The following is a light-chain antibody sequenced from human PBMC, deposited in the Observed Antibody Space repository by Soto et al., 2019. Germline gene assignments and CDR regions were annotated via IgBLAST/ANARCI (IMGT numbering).Light chain of an antibody. Sequence: DIQMTHSPSSLSSSVGYTISITCRSFQTIRKSLNWYQQKPGKAPKLLIYAASSLQSGVPSRFSGSGSGTDFTLTISSLQPEDFATYYCQKANSFPINFGQGTRLEIK. J-gene: IGKJ5*01. CDR3: QKANSFPIN. CDR1: QTIRKS. CDR2: AAS. V-gene: IGKV1-39*01.